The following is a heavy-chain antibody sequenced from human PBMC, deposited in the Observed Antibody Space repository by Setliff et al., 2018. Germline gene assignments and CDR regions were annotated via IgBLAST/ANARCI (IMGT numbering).Heavy chain of an antibody. CDR1: WYTFSNDW. CDR3: ILPCTSGWHNWLDP. Sequence: GESLKNSCKGPWYTFSNDWIAWVRQMPGKGLEWMGIIYPGDSDTRYSPSFQGQVTMSADKSISTAYLQWSSLKVDDTAMYYCILPCTSGWHNWLDPWGQGTLVTVSS. D-gene: IGHD6-19*01. CDR2: IYPGDSDT. J-gene: IGHJ5*02. V-gene: IGHV5-51*01.